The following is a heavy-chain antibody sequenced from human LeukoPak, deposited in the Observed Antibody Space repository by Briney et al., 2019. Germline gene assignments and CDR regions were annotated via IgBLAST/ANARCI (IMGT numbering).Heavy chain of an antibody. CDR2: IIPIFGTA. CDR3: ARDRGYGSGSYSNFDY. CDR1: AYTFTCYY. V-gene: IGHV1-69*13. D-gene: IGHD3-10*01. Sequence: SVKVSCKASAYTFTCYYMHWVRQAPGQGLEWMGGIIPIFGTANYAQKFQGRVTITADESTSTAYMELSSLRSEDRAVFYCARDRGYGSGSYSNFDYWGQGTLVNVSS. J-gene: IGHJ4*02.